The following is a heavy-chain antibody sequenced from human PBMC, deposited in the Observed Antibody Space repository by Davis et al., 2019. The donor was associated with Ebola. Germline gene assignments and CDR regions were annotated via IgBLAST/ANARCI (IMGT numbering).Heavy chain of an antibody. J-gene: IGHJ6*02. D-gene: IGHD3-3*01. V-gene: IGHV1-69*05. CDR3: ARGAGYYDFWSGYYMEARGYYYGMDV. Sequence: SVKVSCKASGGTFSSYAISWVRQAPGQGLEWMGGIIPIFGTANYAQKLQGRVTMTTDTSTSTAYMELRSLRSDDTAVYYCARGAGYYDFWSGYYMEARGYYYGMDVWGQGTTVTVSS. CDR2: IIPIFGTA. CDR1: GGTFSSYA.